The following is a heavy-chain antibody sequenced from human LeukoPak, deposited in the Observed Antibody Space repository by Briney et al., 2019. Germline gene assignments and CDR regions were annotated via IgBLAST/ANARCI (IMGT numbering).Heavy chain of an antibody. CDR1: GFTFSGYG. V-gene: IGHV3-23*01. CDR3: AKLFESGTYNNFFHY. CDR2: ITATTSST. D-gene: IGHD3-10*01. Sequence: GGSLRLSCAASGFTFSGYGMSGVRQAPGKGLEWGSAITATTSSTHDAASVQGRFAISRDNSKNILYLQMNSLRPEDTAIYYCAKLFESGTYNNFFHYWGQGTLVTVFS. J-gene: IGHJ4*02.